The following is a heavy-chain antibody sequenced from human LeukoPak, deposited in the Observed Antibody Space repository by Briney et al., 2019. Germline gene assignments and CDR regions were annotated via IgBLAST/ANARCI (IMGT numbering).Heavy chain of an antibody. CDR1: GFTFSSYW. J-gene: IGHJ4*02. CDR2: INSDGSST. D-gene: IGHD3-22*01. CDR3: ARDPETYYYDSSGDYFDY. V-gene: IGHV3-74*01. Sequence: GGSLRLSCAASGFTFSSYWMHWVRQAPGKRLVWVSRINSDGSSTSYADSVKGRFTISRDNAKNTLYLQMNSLRAEDTAVYYCARDPETYYYDSSGDYFDYWGQGTLVTVSS.